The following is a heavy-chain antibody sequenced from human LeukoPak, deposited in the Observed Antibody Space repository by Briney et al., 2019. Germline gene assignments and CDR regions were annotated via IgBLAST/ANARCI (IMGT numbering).Heavy chain of an antibody. D-gene: IGHD3-10*02. Sequence: GGSLRLSSAASGFTSSSYEMNWVRQGPGKGLEWVSYISSSGSTIYYADSVKGRFTISRDNAKNSLYLQMNSLRAEDTAVYYCAELGITMIGGVWGKGTTVTISS. CDR1: GFTSSSYE. V-gene: IGHV3-48*03. CDR3: AELGITMIGGV. J-gene: IGHJ6*04. CDR2: ISSSGSTI.